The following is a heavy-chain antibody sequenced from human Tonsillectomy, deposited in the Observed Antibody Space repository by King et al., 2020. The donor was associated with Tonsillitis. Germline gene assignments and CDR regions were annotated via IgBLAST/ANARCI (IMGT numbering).Heavy chain of an antibody. Sequence: VQLVESGGGVVQPGRSLRLSCAASGFTFSSYTMHWVRQPPGKGLEWVAIISYDGSNKFYADSVRGRFTISRDNSKNTLYLQMNSLRGEDTAVYHCVRENYGEYYFDYWGQGTLVTVSS. V-gene: IGHV3-30*04. CDR3: VRENYGEYYFDY. CDR2: ISYDGSNK. CDR1: GFTFSSYT. D-gene: IGHD4-17*01. J-gene: IGHJ4*02.